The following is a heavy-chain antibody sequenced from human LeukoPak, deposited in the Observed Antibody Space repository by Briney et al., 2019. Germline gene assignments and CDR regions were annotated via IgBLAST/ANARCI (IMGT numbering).Heavy chain of an antibody. CDR2: IYYSGST. Sequence: SETLSLTCTVSVGSISSYYWSWIRQPPGKGLEWIGYIYYSGSTNYNPSLKSRVTISVDTSKNQFSLKLSSVTAADTAVYYCARSRRDGYNGMRWGQGTLVTVSS. V-gene: IGHV4-59*08. J-gene: IGHJ4*02. CDR3: ARSRRDGYNGMR. D-gene: IGHD5-24*01. CDR1: VGSISSYY.